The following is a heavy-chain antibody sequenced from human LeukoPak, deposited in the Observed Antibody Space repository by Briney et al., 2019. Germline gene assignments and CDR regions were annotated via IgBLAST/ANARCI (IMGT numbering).Heavy chain of an antibody. CDR1: RYTFTGYY. CDR3: ARAPGIVGAYFDY. CDR2: INPNSGGT. V-gene: IGHV1-2*02. Sequence: ASVKVSCKASRYTFTGYYMQWVRQAPGQGREWMGWINPNSGGTNYAQKFQGRVTMTRDTSISTAYMELSRLRSDDTAVYYCARAPGIVGAYFDYWGQGTLVTVSS. J-gene: IGHJ4*02. D-gene: IGHD1-26*01.